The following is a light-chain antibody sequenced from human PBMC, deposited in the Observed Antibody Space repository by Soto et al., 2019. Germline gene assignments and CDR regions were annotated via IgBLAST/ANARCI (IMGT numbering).Light chain of an antibody. Sequence: QSALTQPASVSGSPGQSITISCTGTSSDVGSYNLVSWYQHHPGKAPKLMIYVVGKRPSGVSSRFSGSKSGNTASLTISGLQAEDEDDYYCCSYAGSGTPYVFGTGTKLTVL. J-gene: IGLJ1*01. CDR2: VVG. CDR1: SSDVGSYNL. CDR3: CSYAGSGTPYV. V-gene: IGLV2-23*02.